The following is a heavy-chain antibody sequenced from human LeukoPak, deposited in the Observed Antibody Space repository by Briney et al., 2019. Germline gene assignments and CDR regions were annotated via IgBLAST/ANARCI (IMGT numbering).Heavy chain of an antibody. CDR1: GFTFSSYW. Sequence: GGSLRLSCAASGFTFSSYWMSWVRQAPGKGLEWVANIKQDGSEKYYVDSVKGRFTISRDNAKNSLYLQMNSLRAEDTAVYYCARDYGGSYERLWYYGMDVWGQGTTVTVSS. V-gene: IGHV3-7*01. CDR2: IKQDGSEK. D-gene: IGHD1-26*01. J-gene: IGHJ6*02. CDR3: ARDYGGSYERLWYYGMDV.